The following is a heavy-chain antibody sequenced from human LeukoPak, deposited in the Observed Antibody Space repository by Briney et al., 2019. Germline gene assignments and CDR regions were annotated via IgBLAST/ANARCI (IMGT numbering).Heavy chain of an antibody. CDR3: ATLSLYGGTPNFDY. J-gene: IGHJ4*02. CDR1: GGSISSGGYY. Sequence: SETLSLTCTVSGGSISSGGYYWSWIRQHPGKGLEWIGYIYYSGSTYYNPSLKSRVTISVDTSKNQFSLKLSSVTAADTAVYYCATLSLYGGTPNFDYWGQGTLVTVSS. CDR2: IYYSGST. D-gene: IGHD4-17*01. V-gene: IGHV4-31*03.